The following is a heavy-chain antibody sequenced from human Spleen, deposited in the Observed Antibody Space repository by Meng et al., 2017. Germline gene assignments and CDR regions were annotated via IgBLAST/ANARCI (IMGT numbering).Heavy chain of an antibody. CDR3: ATGAAAADH. Sequence: GESLKISCAASGFTFSNAWMSWVRQAPGKGLEWVGRIRSKADGGTTDYAAAVKGRFTISRDDSKNTLYLQMNSLITEDTAVYFCATGAAAADHWGQGTLVTVSS. V-gene: IGHV3-15*01. CDR2: IRSKADGGTT. J-gene: IGHJ4*02. D-gene: IGHD6-13*01. CDR1: GFTFSNAW.